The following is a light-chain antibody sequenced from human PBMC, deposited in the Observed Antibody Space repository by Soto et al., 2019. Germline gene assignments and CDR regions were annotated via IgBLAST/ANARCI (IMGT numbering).Light chain of an antibody. CDR1: QSIGDY. CDR2: DGS. V-gene: IGKV3-11*01. CDR3: QQRSAWPLT. J-gene: IGKJ4*01. Sequence: IVLTQSPATLSLSPGEGATPSCRASQSIGDYVAWFQQKPGQAPRLLIYDGSNRAVGIPARFSGSASGTDSTLTISSLDPEDFAVYYCQQRSAWPLTFGGGTRVEI.